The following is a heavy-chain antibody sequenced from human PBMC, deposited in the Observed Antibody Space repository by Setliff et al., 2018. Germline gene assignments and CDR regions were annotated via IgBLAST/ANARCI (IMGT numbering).Heavy chain of an antibody. D-gene: IGHD2-15*01. CDR1: GFTFSNAW. CDR3: TTDRRGGCSGASCYDFDY. Sequence: GGSLRLSCAASGFTFSNAWMNWVRQAPGKGLEWVGRIKGKTDGLTTDYAAPVKGRFTISRDDSKNTLYLQMNSLKTEDTAVYYCTTDRRGGCSGASCYDFDYWGQGTLVTVSS. V-gene: IGHV3-15*07. J-gene: IGHJ4*02. CDR2: IKGKTDGLTT.